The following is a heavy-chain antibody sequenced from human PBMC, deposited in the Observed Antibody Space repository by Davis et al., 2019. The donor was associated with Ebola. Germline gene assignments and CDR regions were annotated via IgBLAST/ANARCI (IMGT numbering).Heavy chain of an antibody. D-gene: IGHD6-19*01. CDR1: GGSFSDYY. V-gene: IGHV4-34*01. Sequence: MPSETLSLTCAVFGGSFSDYYWTWIRQPPGKGLEWIGEINHTGSTSYNPSLKSRVTISVDTSKNQFSLKLSSVTAADTAVYYCARLARSGWYEMRFDYWGQGTLVTVSS. J-gene: IGHJ4*02. CDR3: ARLARSGWYEMRFDY. CDR2: INHTGST.